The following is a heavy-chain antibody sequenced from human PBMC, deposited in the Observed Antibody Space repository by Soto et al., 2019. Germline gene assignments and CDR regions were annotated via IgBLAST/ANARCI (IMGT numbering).Heavy chain of an antibody. CDR1: GDSFSSYA. D-gene: IGHD3-22*01. V-gene: IGHV1-69*01. CDR2: IIPIFGTP. Sequence: QVQLVQSVAEVKKPGSSVKVSCKASGDSFSSYAISWVRQAPGHGLEWMGRIIPIFGTPNYAQRVAGRVTITADESTSTANMELSNLRSDDTAVYYCATGGNYYETWALAYWGQGTLVTVSS. CDR3: ATGGNYYETWALAY. J-gene: IGHJ4*02.